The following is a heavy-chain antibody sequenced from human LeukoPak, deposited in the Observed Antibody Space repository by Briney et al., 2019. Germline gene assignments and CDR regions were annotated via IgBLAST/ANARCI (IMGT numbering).Heavy chain of an antibody. CDR1: GFIFNYYA. CDR2: IGTSRNT. J-gene: IGHJ4*02. CDR3: GKDYLGAFSCLES. D-gene: IGHD2-2*01. Sequence: GGSLRLSCSASGFIFNYYALHWVRQDPGRGLEYVSVIGTSRNTFYRYSVKGRFIISRDNSRNMVHLQMNSLRPEDTGVYYCGKDYLGAFSCLESWGQGTLVVVSS. V-gene: IGHV3-64D*06.